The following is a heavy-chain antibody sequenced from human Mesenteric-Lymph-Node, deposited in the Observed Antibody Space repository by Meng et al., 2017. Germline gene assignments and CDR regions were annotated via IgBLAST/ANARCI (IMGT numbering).Heavy chain of an antibody. D-gene: IGHD1-26*01. CDR2: IIPIFGKA. CDR3: ANSVRGVGATPG. CDR1: GGTFSSYA. V-gene: IGHV1-69*06. J-gene: IGHJ4*02. Sequence: QVHLLQSGAEVKKPGSSVKVSCKASGGTFSSYAISWVRQAPGQGLEWMGGIIPIFGKANYAQKFQGRVTITADKSTSTAYMELSSLRSEDTAVYYCANSVRGVGATPGWGQGTLVTVSS.